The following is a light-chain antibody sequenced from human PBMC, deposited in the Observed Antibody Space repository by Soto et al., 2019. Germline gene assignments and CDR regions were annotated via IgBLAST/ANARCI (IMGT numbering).Light chain of an antibody. J-gene: IGKJ4*01. Sequence: EIVLAQSPGTLSLTPGERATLSCRASQTVKSSYLAWYQQKPGQAPRLLIYGASSRATGIPDRFSGSGCGTDFTLTISSLEPEDFAVYYCQQYGRSPSTFGGGTKVEIK. CDR3: QQYGRSPST. CDR1: QTVKSSY. CDR2: GAS. V-gene: IGKV3-20*01.